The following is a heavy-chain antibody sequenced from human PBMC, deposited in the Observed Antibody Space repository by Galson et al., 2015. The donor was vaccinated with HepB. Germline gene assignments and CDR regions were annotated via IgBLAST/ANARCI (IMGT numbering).Heavy chain of an antibody. D-gene: IGHD2-15*01. V-gene: IGHV1-69*04. Sequence: SVKVSCKASGGSFSSFVFTWVRQAPGQGLEWLGTIVPIFGKTNYAPKFQGRVTLSADKSTRTAYMELSSLTSEDTALYYCARDQYQGGGGHHYSFYGMAAWGQGTTVTVSS. J-gene: IGHJ6*02. CDR3: ARDQYQGGGGHHYSFYGMAA. CDR1: GGSFSSFV. CDR2: IVPIFGKT.